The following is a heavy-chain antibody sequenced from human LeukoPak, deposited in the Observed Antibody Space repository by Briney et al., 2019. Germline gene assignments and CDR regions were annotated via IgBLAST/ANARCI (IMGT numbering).Heavy chain of an antibody. Sequence: ASVKVSCKASGGTFSSYAISWVRQAPGQGLEWMGGIIPIFGTANYAQKFQGRVTITTDESTSTAYMELSSLRSEDTAVYYCARVGEDYYDPGGVWGQGTMVTVSS. CDR3: ARVGEDYYDPGGV. D-gene: IGHD3-22*01. CDR1: GGTFSSYA. J-gene: IGHJ3*01. V-gene: IGHV1-69*05. CDR2: IIPIFGTA.